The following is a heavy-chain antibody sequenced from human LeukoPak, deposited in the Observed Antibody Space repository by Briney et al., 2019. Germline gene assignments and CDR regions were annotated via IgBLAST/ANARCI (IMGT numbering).Heavy chain of an antibody. V-gene: IGHV4-59*01. D-gene: IGHD3-3*01. J-gene: IGHJ5*02. CDR2: IYYSGST. CDR3: ARGFLSGYYL. Sequence: PSETLSLTCTVSGGSTSSYYWSWIRQPPGKGLEWIGYIYYSGSTNYNPSLKSRVTISVDTSKNQFSLKLSSVTAADTAVYYCARGFLSGYYLWGQGTLVTVSS. CDR1: GGSTSSYY.